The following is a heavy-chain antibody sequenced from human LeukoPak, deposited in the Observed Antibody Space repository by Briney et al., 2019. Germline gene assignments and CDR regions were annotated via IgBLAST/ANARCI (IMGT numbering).Heavy chain of an antibody. CDR2: TYSGGNA. Sequence: SETLSLTCTVSGASTSAYYWSWIRQPPGKGLEWIGYTYSGGNANYNPSLKSRVTISIDTSENQFSLRLTSVTGADTAVYFCAHSKRGGGYYINAFAVWGQGTLVTISS. CDR3: AHSKRGGGYYINAFAV. V-gene: IGHV4-59*01. D-gene: IGHD1-26*01. CDR1: GASTSAYY. J-gene: IGHJ3*01.